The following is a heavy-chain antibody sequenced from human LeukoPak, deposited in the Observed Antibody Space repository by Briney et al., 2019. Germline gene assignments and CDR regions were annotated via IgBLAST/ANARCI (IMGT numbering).Heavy chain of an antibody. CDR3: TTLYHFDP. D-gene: IGHD3-16*02. CDR1: GFTFSNAW. V-gene: IGHV3-15*01. Sequence: GRSLRLSCAASGFTFSNAWISWVRQAPGKGLEWVGQIKKKTDGGATDYGAPVKGRFTISRDDSKNTLYLQMNSLQTEDTAVYYCTTLYHFDPWGQGTLVTVSS. CDR2: IKKKTDGGAT. J-gene: IGHJ5*02.